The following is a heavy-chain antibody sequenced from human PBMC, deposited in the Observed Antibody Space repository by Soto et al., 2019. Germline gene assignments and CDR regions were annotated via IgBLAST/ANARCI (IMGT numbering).Heavy chain of an antibody. D-gene: IGHD1-26*01. V-gene: IGHV5-51*01. J-gene: IGHJ4*02. CDR1: GYSFPNYW. Sequence: GESLKISCKGSGYSFPNYWIGWVRQMPGKGLEWMGIIYPDDSDTRYSPSFQGQVTISADKSITTAYLQWSSLKASDTAIYYCARHGIRSYRPPSYWGQGTLVTVSS. CDR3: ARHGIRSYRPPSY. CDR2: IYPDDSDT.